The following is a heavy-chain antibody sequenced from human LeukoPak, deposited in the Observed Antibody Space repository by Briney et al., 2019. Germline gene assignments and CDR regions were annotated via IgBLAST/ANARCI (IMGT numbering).Heavy chain of an antibody. CDR3: AREVFRASPFDY. Sequence: SETLSLTCAVFGYSISRGYYWGWIRQPPGKGLERIGSIDRSGSTYYNPSLKSRVTILVDTSKNQFSLKLNSVTAADTAVYYCAREVFRASPFDYWGQGTLVTVSS. CDR2: IDRSGST. CDR1: GYSISRGYY. D-gene: IGHD1-14*01. J-gene: IGHJ4*02. V-gene: IGHV4-38-2*02.